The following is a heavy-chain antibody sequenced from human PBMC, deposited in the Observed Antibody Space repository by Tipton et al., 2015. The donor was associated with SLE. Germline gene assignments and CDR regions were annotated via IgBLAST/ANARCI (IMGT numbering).Heavy chain of an antibody. CDR1: GFTFSSYD. D-gene: IGHD3-10*01. CDR3: ARGFGELLYGFDY. V-gene: IGHV3-33*01. Sequence: SLRLSCAASGFTFSSYDMHWVRQAPGKGLEWVAVIWYDGSNKYYADSVKGRFTISRDNSKNTLYLQMNGLRVGDTAVYYCARGFGELLYGFDYWGQGTLVTVSS. CDR2: IWYDGSNK. J-gene: IGHJ4*02.